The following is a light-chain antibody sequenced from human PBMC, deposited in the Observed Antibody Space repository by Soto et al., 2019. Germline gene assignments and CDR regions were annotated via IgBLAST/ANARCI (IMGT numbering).Light chain of an antibody. CDR3: QQYFNWPLTWT. J-gene: IGKJ1*01. CDR1: QSVAPN. V-gene: IGKV3-15*01. Sequence: ESVLPQSPATLSVFPGERATLSCRAIQSVAPNLAWYQQIPGKSPRLLVYGASTRATGVPARFSGSGSGVEFTLTISSLQSEDSAFYYCQQYFNWPLTWTFGPGTKVDIK. CDR2: GAS.